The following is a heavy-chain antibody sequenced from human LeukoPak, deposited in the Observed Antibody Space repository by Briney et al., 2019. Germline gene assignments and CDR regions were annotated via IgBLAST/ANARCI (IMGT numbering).Heavy chain of an antibody. Sequence: SETLSLTCTVSGVSISSYYWSWIRQPPGKGLEWIGYIYYSGSTNYNPSLKSRVTISVDTSKIQFSLKLSSVTAADTAVYYCARVLVVVAATAIWFDPWGQGTLVTVSS. V-gene: IGHV4-59*01. CDR1: GVSISSYY. J-gene: IGHJ5*02. CDR2: IYYSGST. CDR3: ARVLVVVAATAIWFDP. D-gene: IGHD2-15*01.